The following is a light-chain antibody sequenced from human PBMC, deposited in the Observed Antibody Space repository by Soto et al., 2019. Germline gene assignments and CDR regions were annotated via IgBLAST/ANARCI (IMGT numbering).Light chain of an antibody. CDR1: SSNIGAGYD. J-gene: IGLJ3*02. CDR2: GTR. V-gene: IGLV1-40*01. CDR3: QSYDSTLSGWV. Sequence: QSVLTQPPSVSGAPGQRVTISCTGRSSNIGAGYDVHWYQQLPGTAPKLLIYGTRNRPSGVPDRLSGSKPGTSASLAITGLQAEDEADYYCQSYDSTLSGWVFGGGTKVTVL.